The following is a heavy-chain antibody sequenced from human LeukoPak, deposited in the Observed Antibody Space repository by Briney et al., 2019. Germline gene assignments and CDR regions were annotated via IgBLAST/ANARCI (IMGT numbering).Heavy chain of an antibody. CDR1: GGSISSSRHF. Sequence: SETLSLTCTVSGGSISSSRHFWGWVRQPPGKGLEWSGSFDYTGSASYYKSSLKSRVTISVDTSKNQFSLKLSSVTAADTAVYYCARDLREDSSSWSLDYWGQGTLVTVSS. J-gene: IGHJ4*02. V-gene: IGHV4-39*07. CDR3: ARDLREDSSSWSLDY. CDR2: FDYTGSAS. D-gene: IGHD6-13*01.